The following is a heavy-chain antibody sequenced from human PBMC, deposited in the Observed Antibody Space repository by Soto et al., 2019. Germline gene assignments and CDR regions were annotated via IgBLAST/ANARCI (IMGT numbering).Heavy chain of an antibody. CDR1: GFTFSDYY. J-gene: IGHJ3*02. D-gene: IGHD3-3*01. CDR2: ISSSGSTI. Sequence: GGSLRLSCAASGFTFSDYYMSWIRQAPGKGLEWVSYISSSGSTIYYADSVKGRFTISRDNAKNSLYLQMNSLRAEDTAVYYCARAALFYVFWSGADNDAFDIWGQGTMVTVSS. V-gene: IGHV3-11*01. CDR3: ARAALFYVFWSGADNDAFDI.